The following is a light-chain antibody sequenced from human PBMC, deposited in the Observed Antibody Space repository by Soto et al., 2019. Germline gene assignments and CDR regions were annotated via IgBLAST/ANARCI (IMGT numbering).Light chain of an antibody. Sequence: QTVVTQEPSLSVSPGGTVTLTCGLSSGSVSTNNSPSWYQQTPGQAPRTLIYTTNTRSSGVPDRFSGSILGNKAALTITGAQADDECDYHCVLYMGSGIWVFGGGTNSPS. CDR3: VLYMGSGIWV. V-gene: IGLV8-61*01. J-gene: IGLJ3*02. CDR2: TTN. CDR1: SGSVSTNNS.